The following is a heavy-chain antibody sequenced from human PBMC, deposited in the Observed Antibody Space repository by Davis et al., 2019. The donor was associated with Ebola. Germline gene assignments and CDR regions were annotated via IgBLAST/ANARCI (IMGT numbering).Heavy chain of an antibody. D-gene: IGHD6-13*01. CDR3: AKHMTIAGTTWFDP. Sequence: PGGFLRLSCVASGFTFSNYGMSWVRQSPGKGLEWVSSISGNGVSTLYGSSVKGRFTISRDNSKNTVYLQMSSLRVDDTAIYYCAKHMTIAGTTWFDPWGQGTLVTATS. CDR1: GFTFSNYG. CDR2: ISGNGVST. V-gene: IGHV3-23*01. J-gene: IGHJ5*02.